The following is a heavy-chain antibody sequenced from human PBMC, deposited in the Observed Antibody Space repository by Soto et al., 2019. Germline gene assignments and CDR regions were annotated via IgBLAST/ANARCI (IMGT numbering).Heavy chain of an antibody. Sequence: QVQLVQSGAEVKKPGSSVKVSCKASGGTFSSYAISWVRQAPGQGLEWMGGIIPIFGTANYAQKIQGRVTMTTDTSTSTAYVELRSLRSDDTAVYYCARDIPYNYDIYGMDVWGQGTTVTVSS. CDR1: GGTFSSYA. D-gene: IGHD3-22*01. CDR2: IIPIFGTA. J-gene: IGHJ6*02. CDR3: ARDIPYNYDIYGMDV. V-gene: IGHV1-69*06.